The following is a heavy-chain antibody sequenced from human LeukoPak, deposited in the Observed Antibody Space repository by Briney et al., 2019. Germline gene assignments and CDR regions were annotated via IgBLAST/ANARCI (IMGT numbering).Heavy chain of an antibody. CDR2: INHSGSS. CDR3: ASANYDFWSGYSNWFDP. Sequence: SETLSLTCAVYGSFSDYYWSWIRQPPGRGLEWIGEINHSGSSNYNPSLKSRVTISLDTSKNQFSLKLNSVTAADTAVYYCASANYDFWSGYSNWFDPWGQGTLVTVSS. J-gene: IGHJ5*02. V-gene: IGHV4-34*01. D-gene: IGHD3-3*01. CDR1: GSFSDYY.